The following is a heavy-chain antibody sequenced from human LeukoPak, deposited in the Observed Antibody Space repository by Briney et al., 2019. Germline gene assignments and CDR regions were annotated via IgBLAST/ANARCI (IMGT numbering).Heavy chain of an antibody. CDR1: GGSISSYY. CDR2: INHRGGT. Sequence: SETLSLTCTVSGGSISSYYWNWIRQPPGKGLEWIGEINHRGGTNYNPSLKSRGTILVDRFKNQVSLKLNSVTAADTAMYYCARRPDYGDYAGYWGQGTLVIVSS. CDR3: ARRPDYGDYAGY. D-gene: IGHD4-17*01. J-gene: IGHJ4*02. V-gene: IGHV4-34*01.